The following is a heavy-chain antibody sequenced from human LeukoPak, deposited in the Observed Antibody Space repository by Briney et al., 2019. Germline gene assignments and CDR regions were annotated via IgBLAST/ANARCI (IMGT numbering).Heavy chain of an antibody. CDR2: INPNSGGT. D-gene: IGHD3-3*01. CDR3: AIHYDFWSGSIIEDY. Sequence: ASVKVSCKASGYTFTGYYMHWVRQAPGQGLEWMGWINPNSGGTNYAQKFQGGVTMTRDTSISTAYMELSRLRSDDTAVYYCAIHYDFWSGSIIEDYWGQGTLVTVSS. CDR1: GYTFTGYY. V-gene: IGHV1-2*02. J-gene: IGHJ4*02.